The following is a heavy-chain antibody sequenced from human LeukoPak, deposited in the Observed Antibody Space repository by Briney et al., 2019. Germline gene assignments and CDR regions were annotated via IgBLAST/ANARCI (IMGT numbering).Heavy chain of an antibody. J-gene: IGHJ4*02. CDR1: GFTFSDYT. CDR2: ISGSSNYI. V-gene: IGHV3-21*01. CDR3: ARDGGVVVTVGIQYYFDY. Sequence: GGSLRLSCAASGFTFSDYTMNWVRLAPGKGLEWVSSISGSSNYIYYADSVKGRFTISRGNAKNSLYLQMNSLRVEDTAVYYCARDGGVVVTVGIQYYFDYWGQGTLVTVSS. D-gene: IGHD3-22*01.